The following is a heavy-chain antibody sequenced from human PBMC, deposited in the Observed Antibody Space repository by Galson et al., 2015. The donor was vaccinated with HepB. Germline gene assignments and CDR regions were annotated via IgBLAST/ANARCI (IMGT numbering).Heavy chain of an antibody. J-gene: IGHJ4*02. CDR1: GGSISSGGYY. CDR2: IYYSGST. V-gene: IGHV4-31*03. D-gene: IGHD7-27*01. Sequence: TLSLTCTVSGGSISSGGYYWSWIRQHPGKGLEWIGYIYYSGSTYYNPSLKSRVTISVDTSKNQFSLKLSSATAADTAVFYCARRHPWGSLWVLDYWGQGTLVTVSS. CDR3: ARRHPWGSLWVLDY.